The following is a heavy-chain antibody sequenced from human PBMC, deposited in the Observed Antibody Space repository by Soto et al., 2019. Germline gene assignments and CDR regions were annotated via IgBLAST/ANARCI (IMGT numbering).Heavy chain of an antibody. CDR2: INHSGST. Sequence: SETLSLTCAVYGGSFSGYYWSWIRQPPGKGLEWIGEINHSGSTNYNPSLKSRVTISVDTSKNQFSLKLSSVTAADTAVYYCARDTYYGSGSYYWGSGEGSWYFDYWGQGTLVTVSS. CDR3: ARDTYYGSGSYYWGSGEGSWYFDY. J-gene: IGHJ4*02. D-gene: IGHD3-10*01. CDR1: GGSFSGYY. V-gene: IGHV4-34*01.